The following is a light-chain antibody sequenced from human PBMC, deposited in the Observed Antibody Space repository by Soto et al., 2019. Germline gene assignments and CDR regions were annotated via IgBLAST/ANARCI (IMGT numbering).Light chain of an antibody. CDR1: QSVNNNY. CDR2: GAS. Sequence: EIVLTQSPGTLSLSPGERATLSCRASQSVNNNYLAWYQQKPGQAPRLLIYGASRRATGIPDRFSGSGSGTDFTLTISSLEPEDVGVYSCQQYGSSPLTFGGGTKVEIK. V-gene: IGKV3-20*01. J-gene: IGKJ4*01. CDR3: QQYGSSPLT.